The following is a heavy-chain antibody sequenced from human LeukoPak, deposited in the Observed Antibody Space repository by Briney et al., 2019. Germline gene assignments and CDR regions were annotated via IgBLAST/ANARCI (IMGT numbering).Heavy chain of an antibody. CDR2: INHSGST. J-gene: IGHJ4*02. V-gene: IGHV4-34*01. CDR1: GGSFSGYY. CDR3: ARARIVGATLDY. D-gene: IGHD1-26*01. Sequence: SETLSLTCADYGGSFSGYYWSWIRQPPGKGLEWIGEINHSGSTNYNPSPKSRVTISVDTSKNQFSLKLSSVTAADTAVYYCARARIVGATLDYWGQGTLVTVSS.